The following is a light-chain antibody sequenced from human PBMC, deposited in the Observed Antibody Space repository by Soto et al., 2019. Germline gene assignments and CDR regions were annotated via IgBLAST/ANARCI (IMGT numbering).Light chain of an antibody. CDR3: QQYVTSSPRT. Sequence: EIVLTQSPGTLSLSPGERATLSCRASHTISSSYLAWYQQKPGQAPRLLMYGISRRATGIPDRFSCSGSGTDFTLTITRLEPEDFAVYYCQQYVTSSPRTFGQGTKVEI. V-gene: IGKV3-20*01. J-gene: IGKJ1*01. CDR2: GIS. CDR1: HTISSSY.